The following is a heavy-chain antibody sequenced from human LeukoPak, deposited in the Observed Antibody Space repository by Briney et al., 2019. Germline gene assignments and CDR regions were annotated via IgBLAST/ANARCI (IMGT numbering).Heavy chain of an antibody. CDR2: INPNSGGT. V-gene: IGHV1-2*02. CDR3: ARDRTISLGTSKEIKYITIFDC. J-gene: IGHJ4*02. CDR1: GYTFTGYS. D-gene: IGHD3-3*01. Sequence: ASVKVSCKASGYTFTGYSMHWVRQAPGQGLEWMGWINPNSGGTNYAQKFQGRVTMTRDTSISTAYMELSRLRSDDTAVYYCARDRTISLGTSKEIKYITIFDCWGQGTLVTVSS.